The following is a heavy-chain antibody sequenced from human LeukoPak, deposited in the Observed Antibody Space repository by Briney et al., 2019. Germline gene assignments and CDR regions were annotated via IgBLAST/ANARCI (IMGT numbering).Heavy chain of an antibody. D-gene: IGHD3-10*01. CDR3: ARLPSYGSGRGDPVDY. CDR2: INPKSGGT. J-gene: IGHJ4*02. V-gene: IGHV1-2*02. Sequence: ASVKVSCKAFGYTFTGYYVHWVRQAPGQGLEWMGWINPKSGGTNYAQKFQGRVTMTRDTSISTAYMELSRLRSDDKAVYYCARLPSYGSGRGDPVDYWGQGTLVTVSS. CDR1: GYTFTGYY.